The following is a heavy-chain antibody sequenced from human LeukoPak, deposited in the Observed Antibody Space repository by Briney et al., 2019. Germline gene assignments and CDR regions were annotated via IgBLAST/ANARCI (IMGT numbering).Heavy chain of an antibody. V-gene: IGHV3-30*18. CDR1: GFTFSSYG. Sequence: QPGRSLRLSCAASGFTFSSYGIHWVRQAPGKGLEWVAVVSYDGIDKYYADSVKGRFTISRDNSKNTLYLQMNSLRAEDTAVYYCAKSHSSPPYYYYGMDVWGQGTTVTVSS. J-gene: IGHJ6*02. D-gene: IGHD6-13*01. CDR3: AKSHSSPPYYYYGMDV. CDR2: VSYDGIDK.